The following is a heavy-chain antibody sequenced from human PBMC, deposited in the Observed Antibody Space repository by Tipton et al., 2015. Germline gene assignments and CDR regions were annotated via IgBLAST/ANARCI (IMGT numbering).Heavy chain of an antibody. V-gene: IGHV3-11*01. CDR2: ISASFNST. CDR1: GFSFRDYY. J-gene: IGHJ3*02. CDR3: ARGSLEWLSDDTFDI. D-gene: IGHD3-3*01. Sequence: SLRLSCAASGFSFRDYYMTWIRQAPGKGLEWISYISASFNSTYYADSVKGRFTVSRDNAKKSVYLQMNSLRAEDTALYYCARGSLEWLSDDTFDIWGQGTMVTVSS.